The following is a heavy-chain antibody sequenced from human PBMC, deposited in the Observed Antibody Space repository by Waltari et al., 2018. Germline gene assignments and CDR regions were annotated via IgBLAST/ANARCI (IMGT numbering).Heavy chain of an antibody. V-gene: IGHV4-38-2*01. D-gene: IGHD6-13*01. CDR3: ARLRTTRGIYYMDV. CDR2: IYHSGST. J-gene: IGHJ6*03. Sequence: QVQLQESGPGLVKPSETLSLTCAVSGYSISSGYYWGWIRQPPGKGLEWIGSIYHSGSTYYNPSLKSRVTISVDTSKNQFSLKLSSVTAADTAVYYCARLRTTRGIYYMDVWGKGTTVTVSS. CDR1: GYSISSGYY.